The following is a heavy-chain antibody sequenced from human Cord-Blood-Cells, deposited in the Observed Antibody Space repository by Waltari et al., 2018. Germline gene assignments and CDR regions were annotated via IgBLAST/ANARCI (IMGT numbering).Heavy chain of an antibody. D-gene: IGHD3-3*01. CDR2: ISYDGSNK. Sequence: VELVGSGGGGVQPGRSLGLSCRALGFTFSSYAMHWVRQAPGKGLEWVAVISYDGSNKYYADSVKGRFTISRDNSKNTLYLQMNSLRAEDTAVYYCARSHRVEWLLLFDYWGQGTLVTVSS. V-gene: IGHV3-30-3*01. CDR3: ARSHRVEWLLLFDY. CDR1: GFTFSSYA. J-gene: IGHJ4*02.